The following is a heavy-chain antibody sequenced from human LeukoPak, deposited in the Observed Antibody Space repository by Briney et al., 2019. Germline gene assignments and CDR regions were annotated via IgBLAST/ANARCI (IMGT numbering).Heavy chain of an antibody. D-gene: IGHD4-23*01. Sequence: ASVKVSCPCSGYTFTNYGISWVRQAPGQGLEWMGWISIYNGDTKYSQKVQGRVTVNTDTSTSTDYMELRSLSLDDTDVYYCARGDYGGGFDYWGQGTLVTVSS. CDR1: GYTFTNYG. J-gene: IGHJ4*02. CDR3: ARGDYGGGFDY. V-gene: IGHV1-18*01. CDR2: ISIYNGDT.